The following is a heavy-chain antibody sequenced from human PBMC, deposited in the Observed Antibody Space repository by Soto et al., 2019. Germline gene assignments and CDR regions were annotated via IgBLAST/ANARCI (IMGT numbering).Heavy chain of an antibody. CDR2: IHDTGRT. J-gene: IGHJ4*02. CDR3: ASESVSGTYRFDS. D-gene: IGHD3-16*02. V-gene: IGHV4-4*07. CDR1: GDSLSNYY. Sequence: QVQLQESGPGLVRPSETLSLTCTVSGDSLSNYYWSWIRQTAGERLEWIGRIHDTGRTNYNPSLKSRVTMSVDTSKNQFSLRVNSVTAADTSVYYCASESVSGTYRFDSWGQGTLVTVSS.